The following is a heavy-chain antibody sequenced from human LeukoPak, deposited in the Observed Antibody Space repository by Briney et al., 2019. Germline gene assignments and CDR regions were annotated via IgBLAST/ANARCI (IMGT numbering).Heavy chain of an antibody. Sequence: GRSLRLSCAASGFTFSSYAMHWVRQAPGKGLEWVAVISYDGNNKYYADSVKGRFTISRDNSKNTLYLQMNSLRAEDTAVYYCARGVDSGSSLDYWGQGTLVTVSS. V-gene: IGHV3-30*04. J-gene: IGHJ4*02. CDR2: ISYDGNNK. D-gene: IGHD1-26*01. CDR3: ARGVDSGSSLDY. CDR1: GFTFSSYA.